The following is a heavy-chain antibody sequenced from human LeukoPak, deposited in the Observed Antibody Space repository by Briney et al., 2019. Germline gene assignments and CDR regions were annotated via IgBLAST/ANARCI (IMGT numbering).Heavy chain of an antibody. J-gene: IGHJ4*02. Sequence: QSGGSLRLSCAASGFTFRSYWMHWVRQAPGKGLVWDSRINRDGSSTNYADSVKGRFTISRDNAKNTLYLQMNSLRAEDTAVYYCVRDDSSHFDYWGQGALVTVSS. V-gene: IGHV3-74*01. D-gene: IGHD4-11*01. CDR3: VRDDSSHFDY. CDR2: INRDGSST. CDR1: GFTFRSYW.